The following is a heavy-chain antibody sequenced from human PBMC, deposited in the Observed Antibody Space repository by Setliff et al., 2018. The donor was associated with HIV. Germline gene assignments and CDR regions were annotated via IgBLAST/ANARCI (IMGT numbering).Heavy chain of an antibody. CDR2: INYSRAT. V-gene: IGHV4-34*01. CDR3: ARVPSCADTWCYMYYYYYYGMDV. J-gene: IGHJ6*02. Sequence: PSETLSLTCAVYGESLSGYYWSWIRQPPGKGLEWIGEINYSRATNYNPPLQSRVTISVDTSKNQFSLKLNSVTAADTAVYYCARVPSCADTWCYMYYYYYYGMDVWGQGTTVTVSS. CDR1: GESLSGYY. D-gene: IGHD2-8*01.